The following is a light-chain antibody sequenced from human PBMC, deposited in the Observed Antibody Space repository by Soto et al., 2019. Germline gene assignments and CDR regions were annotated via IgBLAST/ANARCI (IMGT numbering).Light chain of an antibody. V-gene: IGLV2-14*01. J-gene: IGLJ2*01. CDR2: EVS. Sequence: QSALTQPASVSGSPGQSITISCTGTSSDVGGYSYVSWYQQHPGKVPKLMIYEVSNRPSGVSNRFSGSKSGNTASLTVSGLQAEDEADYYCQTSDSGLLGLVFGTGTKLTVL. CDR3: QTSDSGLLGLV. CDR1: SSDVGGYSY.